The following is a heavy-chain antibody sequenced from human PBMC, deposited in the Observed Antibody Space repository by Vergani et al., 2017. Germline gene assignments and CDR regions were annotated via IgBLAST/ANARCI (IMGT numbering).Heavy chain of an antibody. J-gene: IGHJ4*02. CDR2: INPNSGNT. V-gene: IGHV1-2*02. Sequence: VQLVQSGAEVKKPGASVKVSCKASGYTFTGYYMHWVRQAPGQGLEWMGWINPNSGNTNYAQKLQGRVTMTTDTSTSTAYMELRSLRSDDTAVYYCARDEIAARHFDYWGQGTLVTVSS. D-gene: IGHD6-6*01. CDR1: GYTFTGYY. CDR3: ARDEIAARHFDY.